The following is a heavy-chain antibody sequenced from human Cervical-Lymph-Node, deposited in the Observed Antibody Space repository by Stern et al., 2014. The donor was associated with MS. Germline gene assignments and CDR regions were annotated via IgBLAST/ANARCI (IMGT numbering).Heavy chain of an antibody. CDR2: IWYDGSNK. Sequence: VQLVESGGGVVQPGRSLRLSCAASGFTFSSYGMHWVRQAPGQGLAWGAVIWYDGSNKYYADSVKGRFTISRDKSKNTLYLQMNSLRAEDTAVYYCARSSSPSPYYYYGMDVWGQGTTVTVSS. CDR3: ARSSSPSPYYYYGMDV. CDR1: GFTFSSYG. J-gene: IGHJ6*02. V-gene: IGHV3-33*01. D-gene: IGHD6-13*01.